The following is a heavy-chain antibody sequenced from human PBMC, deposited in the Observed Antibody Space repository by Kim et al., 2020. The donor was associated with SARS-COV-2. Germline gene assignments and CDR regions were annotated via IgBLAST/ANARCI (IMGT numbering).Heavy chain of an antibody. V-gene: IGHV4-39*01. D-gene: IGHD2-8*01. CDR2: IYYSGST. CDR1: GGSISSSSYY. Sequence: SETLSLTCTVSGGSISSSSYYWGWIRQPPGKGLEWIGSIYYSGSTYYNPSLKSRVTISVDTSKNQFSLKLSSVTAADTAVYYCARPSLQYCTNGVCRGAFDIWGQGTMVTVSS. J-gene: IGHJ3*02. CDR3: ARPSLQYCTNGVCRGAFDI.